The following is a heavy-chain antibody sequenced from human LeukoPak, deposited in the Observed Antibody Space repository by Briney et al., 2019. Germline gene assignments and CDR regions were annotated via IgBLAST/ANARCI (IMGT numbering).Heavy chain of an antibody. J-gene: IGHJ4*02. CDR1: GGSISGHY. Sequence: SETLSLTCNVSGGSISGHYWSWIRQPPGKALEWIAYIHYSGSTNYNPSLKSRVTISVDTSKNQFSLKVNSVTAADTAVYYCARVGDTGGYYYNFDYWGRGTLVTVSS. V-gene: IGHV4-59*11. D-gene: IGHD3-22*01. CDR3: ARVGDTGGYYYNFDY. CDR2: IHYSGST.